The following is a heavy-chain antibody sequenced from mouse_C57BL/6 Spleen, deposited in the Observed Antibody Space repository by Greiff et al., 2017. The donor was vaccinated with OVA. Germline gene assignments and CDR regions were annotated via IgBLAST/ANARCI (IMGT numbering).Heavy chain of an antibody. CDR1: GYAFSSSW. J-gene: IGHJ2*01. CDR2: IYPGDGDT. V-gene: IGHV1-82*01. CDR3: ARSFITTNYFDY. D-gene: IGHD1-1*01. Sequence: QVQLQQSGPELVKPGASVKISCKASGYAFSSSWMNWVKQRPGKGLEWIGRIYPGDGDTNYNGKFKGKATLTADKSSSTAYMQLSSLTSEDSAVYFCARSFITTNYFDYWGQGTTLTVSS.